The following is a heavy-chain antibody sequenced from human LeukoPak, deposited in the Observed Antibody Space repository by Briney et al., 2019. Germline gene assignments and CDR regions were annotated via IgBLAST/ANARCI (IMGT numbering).Heavy chain of an antibody. V-gene: IGHV4-39*01. Sequence: SETLSLTCTVSGGSISSSSYYWGWIRQPPGKGLEWIGSIYYSGSTYYNPSLKSRVTISVDTSKNQFSLKLSSVTAADTTVYYCARPMTTDANFDYWGQGTLVAVSS. D-gene: IGHD4-11*01. J-gene: IGHJ4*02. CDR1: GGSISSSSYY. CDR2: IYYSGST. CDR3: ARPMTTDANFDY.